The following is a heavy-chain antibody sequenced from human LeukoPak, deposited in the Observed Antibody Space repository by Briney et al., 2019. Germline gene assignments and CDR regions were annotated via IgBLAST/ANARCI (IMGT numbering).Heavy chain of an antibody. CDR3: ARDPSSSPITTDY. Sequence: GGSLRLSCAASGFTVSSNYMTWVRQAPGKGLEWVSVIYRGGSTYYADSVKGRFTISRDNSKNTLYLQMNSLRAEDTAVYYCARDPSSSPITTDYWGQGTLVTVSS. CDR1: GFTVSSNY. J-gene: IGHJ4*02. CDR2: IYRGGST. V-gene: IGHV3-53*05. D-gene: IGHD1-1*01.